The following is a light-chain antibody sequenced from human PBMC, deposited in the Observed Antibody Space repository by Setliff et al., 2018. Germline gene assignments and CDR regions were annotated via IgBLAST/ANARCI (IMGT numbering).Light chain of an antibody. Sequence: DIVMTQSPDSLAVSLGERATINCKSSQSILFTSNSKNYLAWYQQKPGQPPKLLTYRASTRESGVPDRFSGSGSGTDFTLTISSVQAEDVAVYYCQQYYSTPLTFGGGTKVDNK. CDR3: QQYYSTPLT. CDR2: RAS. J-gene: IGKJ4*01. CDR1: QSILFTSNSKNY. V-gene: IGKV4-1*01.